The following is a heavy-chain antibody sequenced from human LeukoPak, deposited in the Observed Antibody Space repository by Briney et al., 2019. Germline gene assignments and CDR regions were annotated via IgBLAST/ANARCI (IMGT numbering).Heavy chain of an antibody. CDR3: TRRKWLALDY. Sequence: KPSGTLSLTCTVSGGSISSYYWSWIRQPPGKGLEWIGYIHYSGSTYYNPSLKSRVTISVDTSKNQFSLKLTSVTAADTAVYYCTRRKWLALDYWGPGTLV. CDR2: IHYSGST. J-gene: IGHJ4*02. D-gene: IGHD6-19*01. V-gene: IGHV4-59*01. CDR1: GGSISSYY.